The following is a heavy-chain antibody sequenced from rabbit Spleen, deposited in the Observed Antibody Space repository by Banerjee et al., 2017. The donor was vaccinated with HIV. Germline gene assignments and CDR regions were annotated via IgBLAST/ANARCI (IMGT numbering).Heavy chain of an antibody. V-gene: IGHV1S45*01. CDR2: IDTGSSTFT. CDR3: ARDTGSSFSSYGMDL. CDR1: GFSLSTSYD. J-gene: IGHJ6*01. Sequence: QEQLVESGGGLVQPGGSLKLTCTASGFSLSTSYDMCWVRQAPGKGLEWIVCIDTGSSTFTYFASWAKGRFTISKTSSTTVTLQMTSLTAADTATYFCARDTGSSFSSYGMDLWGQGTLVTVS. D-gene: IGHD8-1*01.